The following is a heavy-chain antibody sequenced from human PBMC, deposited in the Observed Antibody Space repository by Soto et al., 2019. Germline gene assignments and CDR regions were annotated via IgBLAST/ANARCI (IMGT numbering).Heavy chain of an antibody. Sequence: GESLKISCKGSGYSFTSYWIGWVRQMPGKGLEWMGIIYPGDSDTRYSPSFQGQVTISADKSISTAYLQWSSLKAPDTAMYYCARLRSDQGYYYGMDVWGQGTTVTVSS. V-gene: IGHV5-51*01. D-gene: IGHD3-3*01. CDR2: IYPGDSDT. CDR3: ARLRSDQGYYYGMDV. J-gene: IGHJ6*02. CDR1: GYSFTSYW.